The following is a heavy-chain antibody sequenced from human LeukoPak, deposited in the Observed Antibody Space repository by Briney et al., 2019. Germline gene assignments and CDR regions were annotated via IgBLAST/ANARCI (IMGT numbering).Heavy chain of an antibody. V-gene: IGHV1-2*02. Sequence: AAVKVSCKASVYTFIDYHMHGVRQAPGQGREWMGWINPNSGVTNYAQKFQGRVTMTRDTSLSTAYLELSRLRSEDPAVPYCARSENPFWGSYRYVLDYWGPGKLVTVSS. CDR1: VYTFIDYH. CDR3: ARSENPFWGSYRYVLDY. J-gene: IGHJ4*02. CDR2: INPNSGVT. D-gene: IGHD3-16*02.